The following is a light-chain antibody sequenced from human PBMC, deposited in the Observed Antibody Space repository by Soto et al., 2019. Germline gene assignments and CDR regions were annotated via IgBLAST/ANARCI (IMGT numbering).Light chain of an antibody. CDR1: SSDVGAYNY. V-gene: IGLV2-14*01. CDR3: SSYTSSDTLV. Sequence: QSALTQPASVSGSLGQSITISCTGTSSDVGAYNYVSWYQQPPGEAPKLMIYEVTDRPSGVSNRFSGSKSGNTASLTISGLQAEDEADYYCSSYTSSDTLVFGTGTKLTVL. CDR2: EVT. J-gene: IGLJ1*01.